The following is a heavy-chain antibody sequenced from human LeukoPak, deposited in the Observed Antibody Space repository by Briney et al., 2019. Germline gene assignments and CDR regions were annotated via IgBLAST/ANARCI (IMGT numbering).Heavy chain of an antibody. J-gene: IGHJ4*02. D-gene: IGHD3-3*01. CDR1: GFTFSSYW. V-gene: IGHV3-74*01. Sequence: GGSLRLSWTASGFTFSSYWMHWVRQAPGKGPVWVSRISSDGSGTNYADSVRGRFTISRDNAKNTLYLQMNSLRAEDTAVYYCAPAYWSGYTNWGRGTLVTVSS. CDR3: APAYWSGYTN. CDR2: ISSDGSGT.